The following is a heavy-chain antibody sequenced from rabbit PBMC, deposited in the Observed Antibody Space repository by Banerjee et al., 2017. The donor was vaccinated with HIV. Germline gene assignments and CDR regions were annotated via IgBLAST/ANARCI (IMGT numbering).Heavy chain of an antibody. V-gene: IGHV1S45*01. D-gene: IGHD5-1*01. CDR2: IYNGDGST. J-gene: IGHJ6*01. CDR1: GFSFSNNYY. Sequence: QQQLEESGGGLVKPGGTLTLTCTASGFSFSNNYYMCWVRQAPGKGLEWIACIYNGDGSTYSASWVNGRFPISKTSSTTVTLQMTSLTAADTATYFCARSATMDIAFKFWGQGTLVTVS. CDR3: ARSATMDIAFKF.